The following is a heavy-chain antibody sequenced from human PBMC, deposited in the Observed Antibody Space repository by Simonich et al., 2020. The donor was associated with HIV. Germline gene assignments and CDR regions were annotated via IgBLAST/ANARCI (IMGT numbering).Heavy chain of an antibody. CDR3: ARGGGEQQLVSWFDP. D-gene: IGHD6-13*01. Sequence: QVQLVQSGAEVKKPGSSVKVSCKASGGTFSSHVISWVRQAPGQGLAWMGGIIPIFGTTHNAQKFQGRVTITADESTSTAYMELSSLRSEDTAVYYCARGGGEQQLVSWFDPWGQGTLVTVSS. V-gene: IGHV1-69*13. CDR1: GGTFSSHV. CDR2: IIPIFGTT. J-gene: IGHJ5*02.